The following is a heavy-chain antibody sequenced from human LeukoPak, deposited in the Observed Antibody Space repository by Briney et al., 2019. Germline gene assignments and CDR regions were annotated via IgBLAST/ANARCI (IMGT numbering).Heavy chain of an antibody. D-gene: IGHD3-10*01. V-gene: IGHV3-49*04. CDR1: GFTFGDYA. CDR3: ARDRADYYGSGSYYPNFDY. J-gene: IGHJ4*02. Sequence: GGSLRLSCTASGFTFGDYAMSWVRQAPGKGLEWVGFIRSKAYGGTTEYAASMKGRFTISRDDSKSIAYLQMNSLKTEDTAVYYCARDRADYYGSGSYYPNFDYWGQGTLVTVSS. CDR2: IRSKAYGGTT.